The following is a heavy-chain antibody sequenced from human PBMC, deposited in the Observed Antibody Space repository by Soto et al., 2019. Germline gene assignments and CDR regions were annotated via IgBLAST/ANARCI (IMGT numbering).Heavy chain of an antibody. CDR1: GFTFSSYG. Sequence: GGSLRLSCAASGFTFSSYGMHWVRQAPGKGLEWVAVISYDGSNKYYADSVKGRFTISRDNSKNTLYLQMNSLRAEDTAVYYCAKDVGVAGTENWFDPWGQGTRVTVSS. J-gene: IGHJ5*02. CDR3: AKDVGVAGTENWFDP. V-gene: IGHV3-30*18. CDR2: ISYDGSNK. D-gene: IGHD6-19*01.